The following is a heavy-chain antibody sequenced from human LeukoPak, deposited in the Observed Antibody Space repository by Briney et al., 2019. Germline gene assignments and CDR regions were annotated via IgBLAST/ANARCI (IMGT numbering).Heavy chain of an antibody. CDR3: AKPRAYFYFDY. J-gene: IGHJ4*02. D-gene: IGHD3-16*01. CDR2: ISGSGGST. Sequence: GGSLRLSCAASGFAFSSYAMSWVRQAPGKGLEWVSAISGSGGSTYYADSVKGRFTITRDNSKNTLYLQMNSLRAEDTAVYYCAKPRAYFYFDYWGQGTLVTVSS. CDR1: GFAFSSYA. V-gene: IGHV3-23*01.